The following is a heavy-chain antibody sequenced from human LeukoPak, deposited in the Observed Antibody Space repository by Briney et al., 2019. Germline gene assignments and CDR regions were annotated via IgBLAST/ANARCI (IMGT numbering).Heavy chain of an antibody. D-gene: IGHD1-26*01. J-gene: IGHJ4*02. CDR2: IRYDGSNK. V-gene: IGHV3-30*02. CDR1: GFTFSSYG. CDR3: AKDHTRRLSGSYKRGYFDY. Sequence: GGSLRLSCAASGFTFSSYGMHWVRQAPGKGLEWVAFIRYDGSNKYYADSVKGRFTISRDNSKNTLYLQMNSLRAEDTAVYYCAKDHTRRLSGSYKRGYFDYWGQGTLVTVSS.